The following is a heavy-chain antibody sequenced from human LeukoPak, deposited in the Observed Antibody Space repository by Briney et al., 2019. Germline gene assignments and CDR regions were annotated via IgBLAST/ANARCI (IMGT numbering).Heavy chain of an antibody. J-gene: IGHJ4*02. CDR2: IYHSGST. Sequence: SETLSLTCAVSGGSISSGGYSWSWIRQPPGKGLEWIGYIYHSGSTYYNPSLKSRVTISVDRSKNQFSLKLSSVTAADTAVYYCASWRSIPFRSYYFDYWGQGTLVTVSS. CDR3: ASWRSIPFRSYYFDY. D-gene: IGHD3-16*01. V-gene: IGHV4-30-2*01. CDR1: GGSISSGGYS.